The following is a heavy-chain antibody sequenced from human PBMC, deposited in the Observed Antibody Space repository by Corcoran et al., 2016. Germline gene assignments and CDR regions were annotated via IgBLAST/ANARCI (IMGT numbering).Heavy chain of an antibody. Sequence: EVQLVESGGGLVQPGGSLRLSCAASGFAFSSYSMNWVRLTPGKKLEWVSYISSTSSDKFYADSVKGRFTISRDNARNSLSLHMNSLRDEDTAVYYCARARIEAYDYWGQGTLVTVSS. CDR2: ISSTSSDK. V-gene: IGHV3-48*02. J-gene: IGHJ4*02. CDR1: GFAFSSYS. D-gene: IGHD2-15*01. CDR3: ARARIEAYDY.